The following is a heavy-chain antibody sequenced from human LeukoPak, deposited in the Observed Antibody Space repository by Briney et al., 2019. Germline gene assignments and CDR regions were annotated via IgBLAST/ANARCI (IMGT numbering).Heavy chain of an antibody. Sequence: SETLSLTCTVSGGSISSGGYYWSWIRQHPGKGLEWIGYIYYSGSTYYNPSLKSRVTISVDTSKNQFSLKLSSVTAADTAVYYCARGTYRSSSNWFDPWGQGTLVTVSS. J-gene: IGHJ5*02. CDR3: ARGTYRSSSNWFDP. D-gene: IGHD6-6*01. V-gene: IGHV4-31*03. CDR1: GGSISSGGYY. CDR2: IYYSGST.